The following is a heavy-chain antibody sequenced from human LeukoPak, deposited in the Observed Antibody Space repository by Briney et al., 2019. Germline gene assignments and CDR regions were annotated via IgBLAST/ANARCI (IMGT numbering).Heavy chain of an antibody. V-gene: IGHV4-4*02. D-gene: IGHD3-16*02. Sequence: SGTLSLTCAVSGGSISSSNWWSWVRQAPGKGLEWIGEVNSRGSATYNPSLRSRVTFLPDTSRNQFSLTLTSVTAADTAVYYCARRQPSMRTSGGFVGHFDYWGQGILVIVSS. CDR3: ARRQPSMRTSGGFVGHFDY. J-gene: IGHJ4*02. CDR1: GGSISSSNW. CDR2: VNSRGSA.